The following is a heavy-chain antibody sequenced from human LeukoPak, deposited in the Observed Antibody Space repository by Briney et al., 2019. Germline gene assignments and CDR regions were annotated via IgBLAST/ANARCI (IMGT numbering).Heavy chain of an antibody. CDR2: INSDGSST. CDR1: GFTFSSYW. D-gene: IGHD4/OR15-4a*01. CDR3: AVLTRFYYFDY. J-gene: IGHJ4*02. V-gene: IGHV3-74*01. Sequence: GGSLRLSCAASGFTFSSYWMHWVRHAPGKGLVWVSRINSDGSSTSYADSVKGRFTISRDNAKNTLYLQMNSLRAEDTAVYYCAVLTRFYYFDYWGQGTLVTVSS.